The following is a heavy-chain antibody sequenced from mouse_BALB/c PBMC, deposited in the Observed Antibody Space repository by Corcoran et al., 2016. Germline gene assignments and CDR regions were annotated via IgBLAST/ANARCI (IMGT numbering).Heavy chain of an antibody. CDR3: MRYGNYWYFDV. CDR2: INSDGSAI. D-gene: IGHD2-1*01. V-gene: IGHV11-2*02. CDR1: GFTFSGFW. Sequence: EVQLLETGGGLLQPGGSRGLSWEGSGFTFSGFWMSWVRQTPGKTLEWIGDINSDGSAINYAPSIKDRFTIFRDNDKSTLYLQMSNVRSEDTTTYFCMRYGNYWYFDVWGAGTTVTVSS. J-gene: IGHJ1*01.